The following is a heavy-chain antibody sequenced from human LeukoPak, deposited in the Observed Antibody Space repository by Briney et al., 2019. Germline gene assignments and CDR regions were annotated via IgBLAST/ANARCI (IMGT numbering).Heavy chain of an antibody. CDR1: GYTFGGYY. CDR2: INPNSGGT. J-gene: IGHJ4*02. Sequence: ASVKVSCKASGYTFGGYYLHWVRQAPGQGLEWLGQINPNSGGTNYAQKFRGRVTVTWDTSISTTYLHLSRLTSDDTALYYCARGGSDYWGQGTLVTVSS. V-gene: IGHV1-2*06. CDR3: ARGGSDY.